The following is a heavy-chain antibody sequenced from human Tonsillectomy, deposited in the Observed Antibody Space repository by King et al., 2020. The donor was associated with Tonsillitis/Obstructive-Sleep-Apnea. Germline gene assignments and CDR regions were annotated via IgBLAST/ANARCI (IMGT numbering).Heavy chain of an antibody. V-gene: IGHV3-30*03. Sequence: VQLVESGGGVVQPGRSLRLSCEASGFTFSSHGMHWVRQAPGKGLEWVAVISYDGSNKYYADSVKGRFTISRDNAKNTLFLQMNSLRAEDTAVYYCATVSEQSCRGTSGYKGDFDSWGQGTLVTVSS. D-gene: IGHD2-2*01. J-gene: IGHJ4*02. CDR3: ATVSEQSCRGTSGYKGDFDS. CDR1: GFTFSSHG. CDR2: ISYDGSNK.